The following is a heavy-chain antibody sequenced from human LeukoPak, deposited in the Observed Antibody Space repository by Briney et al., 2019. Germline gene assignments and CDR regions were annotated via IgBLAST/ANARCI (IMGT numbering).Heavy chain of an antibody. CDR3: AGHTVTTGGPFGY. J-gene: IGHJ4*02. CDR1: GASISSGSYY. CDR2: MYTSGST. D-gene: IGHD4-11*01. V-gene: IGHV4-61*02. Sequence: PSETLSLTCTVSGASISSGSYYWSWIRQPAGKGLEWIGRMYTSGSTNYNPSLKSRVTISVDTSRNQFSLKLNSVTAADTAVYYCAGHTVTTGGPFGYWGQGALVTVSS.